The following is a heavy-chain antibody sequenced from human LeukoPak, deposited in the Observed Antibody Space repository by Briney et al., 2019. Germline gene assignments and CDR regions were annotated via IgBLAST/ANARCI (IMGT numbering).Heavy chain of an antibody. Sequence: SETLSLTCAVSGGSISSGGYSWSWIRQPAGKGLEWIGRIYTSGNTNSNPSLKSRVTMSVDTSKSQFSLKLSSVTAADTAVYYCAREEMAIDYWGQGTLVTVSS. V-gene: IGHV4-61*02. CDR1: GGSISSGGYS. CDR3: AREEMAIDY. D-gene: IGHD5-24*01. CDR2: IYTSGNT. J-gene: IGHJ4*02.